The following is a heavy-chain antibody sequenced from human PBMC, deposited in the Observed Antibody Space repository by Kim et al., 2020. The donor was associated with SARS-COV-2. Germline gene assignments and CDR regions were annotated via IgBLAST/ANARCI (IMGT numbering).Heavy chain of an antibody. D-gene: IGHD6-13*01. J-gene: IGHJ4*02. V-gene: IGHV3-23*01. CDR3: AKGGVSAVGDY. CDR2: T. Sequence: TYSAATVKGRFTISRDNSKDTRYMEMNSLRVEDTAGYYCAKGGVSAVGDYWGQGTLVTVSS.